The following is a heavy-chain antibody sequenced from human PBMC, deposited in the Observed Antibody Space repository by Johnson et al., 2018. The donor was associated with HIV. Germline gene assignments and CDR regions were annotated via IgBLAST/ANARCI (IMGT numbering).Heavy chain of an antibody. V-gene: IGHV3-66*01. CDR3: ARGTVCGGDCYSRAFDI. Sequence: QLVESGGSLVQPGGSLRLSCAASGFTVSSNHMRWVRQAPGKGLEWVSAIYSGGSTYYADSVKGRFTISRDNSKNTLYLQMGSLRAEDMAVYYCARGTVCGGDCYSRAFDIWGQGTMVTVSS. CDR2: IYSGGST. J-gene: IGHJ3*02. CDR1: GFTVSSNH. D-gene: IGHD2-21*02.